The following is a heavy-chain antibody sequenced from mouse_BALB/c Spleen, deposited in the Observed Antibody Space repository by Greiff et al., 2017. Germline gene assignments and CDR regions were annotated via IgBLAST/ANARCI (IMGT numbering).Heavy chain of an antibody. Sequence: EVQLHQSGPELVKPGASVKMSCKASGYTFTSYVMHWVKQKPGQGLEWIGYINPYNDGTKYNEKFKGKATLTSDKSSSTAYMELSSLASEDSAVYYCARSTYRHYFDYWGQGTTRTVSS. CDR1: GYTFTSYV. V-gene: IGHV1-14*01. CDR2: INPYNDGT. D-gene: IGHD5-1*01. CDR3: ARSTYRHYFDY. J-gene: IGHJ2*01.